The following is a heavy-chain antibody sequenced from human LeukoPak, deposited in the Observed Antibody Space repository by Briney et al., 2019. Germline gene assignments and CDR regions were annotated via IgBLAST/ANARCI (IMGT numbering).Heavy chain of an antibody. J-gene: IGHJ6*04. Sequence: GGSLRLSCAASGFSFSSYEMNWVRRAPGKGLEWVSYISSSGSTKYYADSVKGRFTISRDNAKNSLYLQMNSLRAEDTAVYYCAELGITMIGGVWGKGTTVTISS. D-gene: IGHD3-10*02. CDR3: AELGITMIGGV. CDR2: ISSSGSTK. CDR1: GFSFSSYE. V-gene: IGHV3-48*03.